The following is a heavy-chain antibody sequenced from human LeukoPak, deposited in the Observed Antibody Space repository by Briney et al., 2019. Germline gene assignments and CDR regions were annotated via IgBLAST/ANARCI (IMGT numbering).Heavy chain of an antibody. D-gene: IGHD7-27*01. Sequence: SETLSLTCAVSGGSISSGGYSWSWIRRPPGKGLEWIGYIYHSGSTYYNPSLKSRVTISVDRSKNQFSLKLSSVTAADTAVYYCARAYTPGDPYAFDIWGQGTMVTVSS. CDR2: IYHSGST. CDR1: GGSISSGGYS. CDR3: ARAYTPGDPYAFDI. J-gene: IGHJ3*02. V-gene: IGHV4-30-2*01.